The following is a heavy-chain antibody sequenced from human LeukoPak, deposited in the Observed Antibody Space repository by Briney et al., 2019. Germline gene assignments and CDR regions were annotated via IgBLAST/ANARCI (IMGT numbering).Heavy chain of an antibody. D-gene: IGHD6-13*01. V-gene: IGHV4-4*07. CDR1: GGSISGHY. Sequence: PSETLSLTCTVSGGSISGHYWSWLRQPAGKGLEWIGHIYSDGSINYSPSLKSRVTMSVDTSKNQLSLKLYSVTAADTAVFYCARGPAASGYFDYWDQGTLVTVSS. CDR3: ARGPAASGYFDY. CDR2: IYSDGSI. J-gene: IGHJ4*02.